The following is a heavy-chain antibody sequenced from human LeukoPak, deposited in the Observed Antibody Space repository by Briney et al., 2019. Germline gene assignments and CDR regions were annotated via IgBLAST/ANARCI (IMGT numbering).Heavy chain of an antibody. D-gene: IGHD3-10*01. CDR1: GFTFSSYA. V-gene: IGHV3-23*01. CDR2: ISGSGGSA. J-gene: IGHJ4*02. Sequence: PGGSLRLSCAASGFTFSSYAMSWARQAPGKGLEWVSAISGSGGSAYYADSVKGRFTISRDNSKNTLYLQMNSLRAEDTAVYYCAKDLLYYGSGSYYLDWGQGTLVTVSS. CDR3: AKDLLYYGSGSYYLD.